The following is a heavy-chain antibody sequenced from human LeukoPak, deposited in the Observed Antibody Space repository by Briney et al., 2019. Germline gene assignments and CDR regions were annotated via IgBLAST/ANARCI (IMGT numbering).Heavy chain of an antibody. J-gene: IGHJ4*02. Sequence: GGSLRLSCAASGFTFSSYAMHWVRQAPGKGLEWVAVISYDGSNKYYADSVKGRFTISRDNAKNSLYLQMNRLRAEDTAVYYCARDPYSSSWYGKDYFDYWGQGTLVTVSS. CDR3: ARDPYSSSWYGKDYFDY. V-gene: IGHV3-30-3*01. CDR1: GFTFSSYA. D-gene: IGHD6-13*01. CDR2: ISYDGSNK.